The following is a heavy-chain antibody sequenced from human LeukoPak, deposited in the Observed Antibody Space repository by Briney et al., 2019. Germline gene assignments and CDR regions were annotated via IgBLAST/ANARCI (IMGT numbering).Heavy chain of an antibody. CDR2: ISSSSSYI. Sequence: GGSLRLSCAASGFTFSSYSMNWVRQAPGKGLEWVSSISSSSSYIYYADSVKGRFTISRDNAKNSLYLQMNSLRAEDTAVYFCAKFQGYYYYYGLDVWGQGTTVTVSS. CDR1: GFTFSSYS. V-gene: IGHV3-21*01. CDR3: AKFQGYYYYYGLDV. J-gene: IGHJ6*02.